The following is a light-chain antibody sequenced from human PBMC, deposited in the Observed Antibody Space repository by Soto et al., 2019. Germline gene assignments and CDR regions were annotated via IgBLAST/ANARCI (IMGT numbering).Light chain of an antibody. Sequence: EIVLTQSPGTLSLSPGERATLSCRASQSVSSSYLAWFQQKPGQAPRLLIYGASSRATGIPDRFTGSGSGTDFTLPISRLEPEDFAVYYCQQYVRSPYTFGQGTKLEIK. CDR1: QSVSSSY. V-gene: IGKV3-20*01. CDR3: QQYVRSPYT. CDR2: GAS. J-gene: IGKJ2*01.